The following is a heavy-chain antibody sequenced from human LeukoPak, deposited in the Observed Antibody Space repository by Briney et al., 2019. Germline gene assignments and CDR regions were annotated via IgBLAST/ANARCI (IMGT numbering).Heavy chain of an antibody. J-gene: IGHJ5*02. CDR2: IYYSGST. CDR1: GGSISSSSYY. CDR3: ARLGPRLNWFDP. D-gene: IGHD1-26*01. V-gene: IGHV4-39*01. Sequence: PSETLSLTCTVSGGSISSSSYYWGWIRQPPGKGLEWIGSIYYSGSTYYNPSLKSRVTISVDTSKNQYSLKLSSVTAADTAVYYCARLGPRLNWFDPWGQGTLVTVSS.